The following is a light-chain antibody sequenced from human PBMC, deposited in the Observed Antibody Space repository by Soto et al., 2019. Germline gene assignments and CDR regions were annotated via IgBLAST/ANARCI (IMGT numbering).Light chain of an antibody. J-gene: IGKJ2*01. Sequence: EIVMTQSPVALSVSPGESAALSCRASQSVGRNFAWYQQRPGQAPRVLIYGTSTRATGVPARFSGSVSGTDLTLTISSLQSEDFAVYYCQQYNKWSYTFGQGTRLEIK. CDR1: QSVGRN. V-gene: IGKV3-15*01. CDR2: GTS. CDR3: QQYNKWSYT.